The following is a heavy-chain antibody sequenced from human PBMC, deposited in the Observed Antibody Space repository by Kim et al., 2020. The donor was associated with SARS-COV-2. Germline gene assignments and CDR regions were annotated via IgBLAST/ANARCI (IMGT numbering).Heavy chain of an antibody. CDR2: ISYDGSNK. CDR3: ARDSSYGSGSYLNFEN. J-gene: IGHJ4*02. Sequence: GGSLRLSCAASGFSFSSYGMHWVRQAPGKGLEWVAVISYDGSNKKYADSGKGRFTMSSDNSKNTLYLQVNSLRAEDTAVYYCARDSSYGSGSYLNFENWGQGTLVTVSS. V-gene: IGHV3-33*05. CDR1: GFSFSSYG. D-gene: IGHD3-10*01.